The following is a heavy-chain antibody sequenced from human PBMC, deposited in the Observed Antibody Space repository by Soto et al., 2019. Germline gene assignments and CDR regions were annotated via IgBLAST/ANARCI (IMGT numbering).Heavy chain of an antibody. Sequence: QVQLVESGGGVVQPGRSLRLSCAASGFTFSSYAMHWVRQAPGKGLEWVAVISYDGSNKYYADSVKGRVTISRDNSKNTLYLQMNSLRAEDTAVYYCARDPMGRYYGSGSYYFDYWGQGTLVTVSS. D-gene: IGHD3-10*01. V-gene: IGHV3-30-3*01. J-gene: IGHJ4*02. CDR3: ARDPMGRYYGSGSYYFDY. CDR1: GFTFSSYA. CDR2: ISYDGSNK.